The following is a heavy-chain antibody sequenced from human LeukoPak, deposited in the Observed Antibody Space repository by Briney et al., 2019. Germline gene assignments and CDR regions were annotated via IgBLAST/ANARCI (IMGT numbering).Heavy chain of an antibody. CDR3: ARVAYDILTGNDY. D-gene: IGHD3-9*01. CDR2: INPNSGGT. V-gene: IGHV1-2*06. CDR1: GYTFTGYY. J-gene: IGHJ4*02. Sequence: ASVKVSCKASGYTFTGYYMHWVRQAPGQGLEWMGRINPNSGGTNYAQKFQGRVTMTRDTSISTAYMELSRPRSDDTAVYYCARVAYDILTGNDYWGQGTLVTVSS.